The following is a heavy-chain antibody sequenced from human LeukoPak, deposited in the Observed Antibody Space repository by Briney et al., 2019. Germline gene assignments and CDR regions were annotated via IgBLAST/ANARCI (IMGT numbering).Heavy chain of an antibody. Sequence: ASVKVSCKASGYTFTGYYMHWVRQAPGQGLEWMGWINPNSGGTNYAQKFQGRVTMTRDTSISTAYMELSRLRSDDTAVCYCARAYYYDSSGQGEFDYWGQGTLVTVSS. D-gene: IGHD3-22*01. V-gene: IGHV1-2*02. CDR3: ARAYYYDSSGQGEFDY. J-gene: IGHJ4*02. CDR2: INPNSGGT. CDR1: GYTFTGYY.